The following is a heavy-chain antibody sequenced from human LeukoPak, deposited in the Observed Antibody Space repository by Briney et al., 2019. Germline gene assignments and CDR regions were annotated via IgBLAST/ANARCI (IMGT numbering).Heavy chain of an antibody. J-gene: IGHJ3*02. D-gene: IGHD4-17*01. Sequence: PSETLSLTCAVYGGSFSGYYWSWIRQPPGKGLEWIGEINHSGSTNYNPSLKSRVTLSVATSKNQFSLKMSSVTAEDTAVYYCARDDYGDYVAAFDIWGQGTMVTVSS. CDR2: INHSGST. CDR1: GGSFSGYY. V-gene: IGHV4-34*01. CDR3: ARDDYGDYVAAFDI.